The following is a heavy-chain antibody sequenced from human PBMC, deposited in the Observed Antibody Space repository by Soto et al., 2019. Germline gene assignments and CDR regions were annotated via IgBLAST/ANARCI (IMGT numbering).Heavy chain of an antibody. CDR2: IYYSGST. Sequence: PSETLSLTCTVSGGSISSYYWSWIRQPPGKGLEWIGYIYYSGSTYYNPSLKSRVTISVDTSKNQFSLKLSSVTAADTAVYYCARDQYSSSWFGTKRDYYYYGMDVWGQGTTVTVSS. CDR3: ARDQYSSSWFGTKRDYYYYGMDV. CDR1: GGSISSYY. V-gene: IGHV4-59*12. D-gene: IGHD6-13*01. J-gene: IGHJ6*02.